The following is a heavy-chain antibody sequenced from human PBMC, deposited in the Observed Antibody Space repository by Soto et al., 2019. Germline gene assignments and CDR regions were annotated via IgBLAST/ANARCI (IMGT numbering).Heavy chain of an antibody. D-gene: IGHD4-17*01. CDR3: AKTTVTRYFDL. V-gene: IGHV3-66*01. CDR1: GFTVSSNY. Sequence: EVQLVESGGGLVQPGGSLRLSSAASGFTVSSNYMSWVRQAPGKGLEWVSVIYSGGSTYYADSVKGRFTISRDNSKNTLYLQMNSLRAEDTAVYYCAKTTVTRYFDLWGRGTLVTVSS. J-gene: IGHJ2*01. CDR2: IYSGGST.